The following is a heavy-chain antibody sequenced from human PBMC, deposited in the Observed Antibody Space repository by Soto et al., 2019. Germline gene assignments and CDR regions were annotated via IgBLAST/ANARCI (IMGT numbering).Heavy chain of an antibody. Sequence: GASVKVSCKASGGTFSSYTISWVRQAPGQGLEWMGRIIPILGIANYAQKFQGRVTITADKSTSTAYMELSSLRSEDTAVYYCARDHKALAVAEADFDYWGQGTLVTVSS. CDR2: IIPILGIA. J-gene: IGHJ4*02. CDR1: GGTFSSYT. CDR3: ARDHKALAVAEADFDY. V-gene: IGHV1-69*04. D-gene: IGHD6-19*01.